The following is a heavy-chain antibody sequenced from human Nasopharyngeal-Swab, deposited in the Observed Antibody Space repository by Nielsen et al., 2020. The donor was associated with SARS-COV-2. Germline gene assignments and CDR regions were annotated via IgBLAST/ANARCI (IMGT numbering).Heavy chain of an antibody. CDR2: ISSSGSTI. Sequence: SLKISCAASGFTFRDYYMSWIRQAPGKGLEWVSYISSSGSTIYYADSVKGRFTITRDNAKNSLYLQMNSLRAEDTAVYYCAGGQAAVTKYNYYGMDVWGQGTTVTVSS. V-gene: IGHV3-11*04. CDR3: AGGQAAVTKYNYYGMDV. CDR1: GFTFRDYY. J-gene: IGHJ6*02. D-gene: IGHD4-17*01.